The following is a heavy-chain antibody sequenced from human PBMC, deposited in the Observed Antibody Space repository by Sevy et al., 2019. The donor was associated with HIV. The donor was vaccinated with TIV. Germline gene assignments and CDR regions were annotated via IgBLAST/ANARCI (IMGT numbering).Heavy chain of an antibody. CDR3: ARGKSGYGYGLNS. V-gene: IGHV3-66*01. D-gene: IGHD5-18*01. Sequence: GGSLGLSCAASGFTVSSNYMTWVRQAPGKGLEGVSVIYSDGTTYHADSVKDRFTISRDNSKNTLFLEMNSLRAEDTAFYYCARGKSGYGYGLNSWGQGTLVTVSS. CDR2: IYSDGTT. CDR1: GFTVSSNY. J-gene: IGHJ4*02.